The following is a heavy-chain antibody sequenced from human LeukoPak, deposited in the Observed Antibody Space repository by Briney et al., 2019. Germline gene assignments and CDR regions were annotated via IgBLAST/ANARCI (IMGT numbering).Heavy chain of an antibody. CDR1: GFTFSSYA. J-gene: IGHJ4*02. CDR3: AKVIYGSIAGSYYFDY. V-gene: IGHV3-23*01. Sequence: PGGSLRLSCAASGFTFSSYAMSWVRQAPGKGLEWVSAISDSGGSTYYADSVKGRFTISRGNSKNTLYLQMNSLRAEDTAVYYCAKVIYGSIAGSYYFDYWGQGTLVTVSS. D-gene: IGHD3/OR15-3a*01. CDR2: ISDSGGST.